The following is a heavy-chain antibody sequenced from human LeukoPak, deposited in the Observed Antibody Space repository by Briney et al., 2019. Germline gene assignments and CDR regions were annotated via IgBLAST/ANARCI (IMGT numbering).Heavy chain of an antibody. D-gene: IGHD3-22*01. Sequence: GGSLRLSCAAAGFTFSSNAMSWVRQPPGKGLVWVSRINSDGSSTSYADSVKGRFTISRDNAKNTLYLQMNSLRAEDTAVYYCARVSYDSSGYYWRRTDYWGQGTLVTVSS. CDR1: GFTFSSNA. CDR2: INSDGSST. V-gene: IGHV3-74*01. CDR3: ARVSYDSSGYYWRRTDY. J-gene: IGHJ4*02.